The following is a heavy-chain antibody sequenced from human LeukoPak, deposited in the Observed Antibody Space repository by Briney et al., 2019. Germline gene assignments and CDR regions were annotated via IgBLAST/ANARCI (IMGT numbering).Heavy chain of an antibody. V-gene: IGHV1-18*01. D-gene: IGHD1-26*01. J-gene: IGHJ4*02. CDR2: ISVYNGNT. CDR1: GYTFTSFS. CDR3: ARMGGELLGPWFDY. Sequence: ASVKVSCKASGYTFTSFSITWVRQAPGQGIEWMGWISVYNGNTNYAQKLQGRVTMTTDTSTSTAYMELRSLRSDDTAVYYCARMGGELLGPWFDYWGQGTLVTVSS.